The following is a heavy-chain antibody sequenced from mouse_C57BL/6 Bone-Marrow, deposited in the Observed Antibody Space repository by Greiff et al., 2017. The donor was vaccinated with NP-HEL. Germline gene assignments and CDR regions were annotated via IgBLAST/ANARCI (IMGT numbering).Heavy chain of an antibody. CDR1: GYSITSGYY. J-gene: IGHJ4*01. V-gene: IGHV3-6*01. CDR3: ARDGGGDAMDY. CDR2: ISYDGSN. Sequence: EVQVVESGPGLVKPSQSLSLTCSVTGYSITSGYYWNWIRQFPGNKLEWMGYISYDGSNNYNPSLKNRIPITRDTSKNQFFLKLNSVTTEDTATYYCARDGGGDAMDYWGQGTSVTVSS.